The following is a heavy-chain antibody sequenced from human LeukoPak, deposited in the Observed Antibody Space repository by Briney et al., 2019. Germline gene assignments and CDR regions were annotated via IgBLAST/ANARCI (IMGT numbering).Heavy chain of an antibody. V-gene: IGHV4-31*03. D-gene: IGHD5-24*01. J-gene: IGHJ4*02. Sequence: SETLSLTCTVSGGSISSGGYYWSWIRQHPGQGLEWIGYIYYSGSTYYNPSLKSRVTISVDTSKNQFSLKLSPVTAADTAVYYCARVRWLQFDYWGQGTLVTVSS. CDR2: IYYSGST. CDR3: ARVRWLQFDY. CDR1: GGSISSGGYY.